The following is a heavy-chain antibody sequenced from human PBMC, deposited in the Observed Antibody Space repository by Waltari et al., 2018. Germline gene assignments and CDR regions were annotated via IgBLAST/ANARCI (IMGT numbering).Heavy chain of an antibody. CDR1: GFDFSAYD. D-gene: IGHD3-10*01. Sequence: EVRLAESGGGLVKPGGSLRLSCTASGFDFSAYDMNWVRQAPGTWLEWVSSIGGTHSNIFYADSVKGRFTVSRDNAKNSLYLQMDNLRAEDSGLYFCTRDLYGSGGDWFDPWGQGTLVTVSS. CDR3: TRDLYGSGGDWFDP. CDR2: IGGTHSNI. J-gene: IGHJ5*02. V-gene: IGHV3-21*03.